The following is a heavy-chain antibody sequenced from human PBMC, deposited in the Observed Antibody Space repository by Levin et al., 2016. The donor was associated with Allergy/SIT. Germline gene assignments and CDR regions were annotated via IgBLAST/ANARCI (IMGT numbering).Heavy chain of an antibody. J-gene: IGHJ6*02. CDR2: IIPIFGIA. CDR3: ASGYCSSTSCLSAVNYYYYGMDV. Sequence: WVRQAPGQGLEWMGGIIPIFGIANYAQKFQGRVTITADKSTSTAYMELSSLRSEDTAVYYCASGYCSSTSCLSAVNYYYYGMDVWGQGTTVTVSS. V-gene: IGHV1-69*17. D-gene: IGHD2-2*01.